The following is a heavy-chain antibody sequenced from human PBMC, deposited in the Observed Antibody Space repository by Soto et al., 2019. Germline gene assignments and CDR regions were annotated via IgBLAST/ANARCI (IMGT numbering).Heavy chain of an antibody. D-gene: IGHD3-9*01. V-gene: IGHV3-23*01. CDR1: GFTFSSYA. Sequence: PGGSLRLSCAASGFTFSSYAMSWVRQAPGKGLGWVSAISGSGGSTYYADSVKGRFTISRDNSKNTLYLQMNSLRAEDTAVYYCAKAFRLARVLRYFDWLSFDYWGQGTLVTVSS. CDR3: AKAFRLARVLRYFDWLSFDY. CDR2: ISGSGGST. J-gene: IGHJ4*02.